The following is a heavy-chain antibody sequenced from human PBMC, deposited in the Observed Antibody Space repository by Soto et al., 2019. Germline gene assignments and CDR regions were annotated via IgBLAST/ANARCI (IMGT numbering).Heavy chain of an antibody. D-gene: IGHD1-26*01. V-gene: IGHV4-31*03. J-gene: IGHJ4*02. CDR2: IYYGGDS. CDR1: GGSISSRTSY. CDR3: ARGGGGGVDC. Sequence: QVQLQESGPGLVKPSQTLSLTCTVSGGSISSRTSYWSWIRQHPGKGLEWIGYIYYGGDSFYNPSLKRRVTIAIDTPENHSSLKLNSVTAADTAVYFRARGGGGGVDCWGQGTLVTVAS.